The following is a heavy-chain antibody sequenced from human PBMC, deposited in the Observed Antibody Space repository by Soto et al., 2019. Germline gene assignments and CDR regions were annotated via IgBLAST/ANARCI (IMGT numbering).Heavy chain of an antibody. CDR2: ISSSSSTI. CDR3: ARDLNYGLFDY. J-gene: IGHJ4*02. CDR1: XXXXXXYS. Sequence: EVQLVESGGGLVQPGGSLRLSCAAXXXXXXXYSMNWVRQAPGKGLEWVSYISSSSSTIYYADSVKGRFTISRDNAKNSLYLQMNSLXAEDTXVYYCARDLNYGLFDYWGQGTLVTVSS. D-gene: IGHD4-17*01. V-gene: IGHV3-48*01.